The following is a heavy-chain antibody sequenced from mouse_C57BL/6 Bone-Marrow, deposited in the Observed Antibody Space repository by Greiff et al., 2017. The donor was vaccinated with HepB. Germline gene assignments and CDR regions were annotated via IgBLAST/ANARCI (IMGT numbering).Heavy chain of an antibody. Sequence: VQLQQPGAELVKPGASVKMSCKASGYTFTSYWITWVKQRPGQGLEWIGDIYPGSGSTNYNEKFKSKATLTVDTSSSTAYMQLSSLTSEDSAVYYGAREDFANGRGNHFDYWGQGTTLTVSS. V-gene: IGHV1-55*01. CDR2: IYPGSGST. CDR3: AREDFANGRGNHFDY. CDR1: GYTFTSYW. D-gene: IGHD1-1*01. J-gene: IGHJ2*01.